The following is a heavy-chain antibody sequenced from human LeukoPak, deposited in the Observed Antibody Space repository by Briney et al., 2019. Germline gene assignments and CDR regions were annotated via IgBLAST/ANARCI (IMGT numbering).Heavy chain of an antibody. D-gene: IGHD6-13*01. V-gene: IGHV4-4*09. CDR2: IYSTGST. J-gene: IGHJ4*02. CDR3: ARISSSWYWAFDL. Sequence: SETLSLTCTVSGGSVITSYWSWIRQPPGKGLEWIGYIYSTGSTNYNPSLESRGSISVDRSKNQVSLQLTSVTAADTAVYYCARISSSWYWAFDLWGQGTLVTVSS. CDR1: GGSVITSY.